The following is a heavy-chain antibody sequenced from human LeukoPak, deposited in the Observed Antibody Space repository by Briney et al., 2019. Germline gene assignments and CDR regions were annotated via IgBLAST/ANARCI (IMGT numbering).Heavy chain of an antibody. Sequence: SETLSLTCTVSGGSISSGGYYWSWLRQHPGKGLEWIGYIYYSGSTYYNPSLKSRVTISVDTSKNQFSLKLSSVTAADTAVYYCALSSGYYDDAFDIWGQGTMVTVSS. CDR2: IYYSGST. D-gene: IGHD3-22*01. V-gene: IGHV4-31*03. CDR1: GGSISSGGYY. J-gene: IGHJ3*02. CDR3: ALSSGYYDDAFDI.